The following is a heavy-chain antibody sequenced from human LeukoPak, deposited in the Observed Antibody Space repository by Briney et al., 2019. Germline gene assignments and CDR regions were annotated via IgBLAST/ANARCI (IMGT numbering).Heavy chain of an antibody. CDR1: GFTFSTYW. J-gene: IGHJ4*02. D-gene: IGHD2-15*01. CDR3: TRSGYCSGGNYNSYFDS. V-gene: IGHV3-74*01. CDR2: INSDETTT. Sequence: GTSLRLSCAASGFTFSTYWMHWVRQAPGKGLVWVSRINSDETTTRYADSVKGRFTISRDNAKSTLYLEMNSLRAEDTAVYYCTRSGYCSGGNYNSYFDSWGQGTLVTVSS.